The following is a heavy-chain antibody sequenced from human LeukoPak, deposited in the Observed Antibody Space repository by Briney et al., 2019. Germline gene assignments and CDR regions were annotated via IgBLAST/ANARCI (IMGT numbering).Heavy chain of an antibody. CDR2: IKQDGSEK. CDR1: GFTFSSYW. Sequence: GGSLRLSCAASGFTFSSYWMSWVRQAPEKGLEWVANIKQDGSEKYYVDSVRGRFTISRDNAKNSLYLQMNSLRAEDTAVYYCARGDYGSGSPYYYYYMDVWGKGTTVTISS. CDR3: ARGDYGSGSPYYYYYMDV. D-gene: IGHD3-10*01. V-gene: IGHV3-7*01. J-gene: IGHJ6*03.